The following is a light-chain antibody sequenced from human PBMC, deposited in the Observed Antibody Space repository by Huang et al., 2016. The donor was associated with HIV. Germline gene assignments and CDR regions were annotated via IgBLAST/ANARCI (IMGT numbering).Light chain of an antibody. J-gene: IGKJ1*01. Sequence: DIQMTQSPPSLSASVGDRVTITCRASQAISNYLAWYQLTPGQVPKLLIYAASTLQSGVPSRFSGSGSGTDFTLTISSLQPEDVAVYFCQKYDSAPRTFGQGTRVEL. CDR3: QKYDSAPRT. CDR1: QAISNY. V-gene: IGKV1-27*01. CDR2: AAS.